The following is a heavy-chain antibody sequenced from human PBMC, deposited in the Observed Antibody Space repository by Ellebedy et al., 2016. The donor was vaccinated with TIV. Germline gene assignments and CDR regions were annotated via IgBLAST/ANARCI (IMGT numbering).Heavy chain of an antibody. D-gene: IGHD3/OR15-3a*01. CDR1: GGSISTDSW. J-gene: IGHJ4*02. CDR2: IYHSGDT. V-gene: IGHV4-4*02. Sequence: SETLSLXXAVSGGSISTDSWWSWVRQSPGKGLEWIGEIYHSGDTNFNPSLKSRVTISLNKSKNQFSLRLTSVTAADTAVYFCAELDCLFEGDCRWGQGTLVTVSS. CDR3: AELDCLFEGDCR.